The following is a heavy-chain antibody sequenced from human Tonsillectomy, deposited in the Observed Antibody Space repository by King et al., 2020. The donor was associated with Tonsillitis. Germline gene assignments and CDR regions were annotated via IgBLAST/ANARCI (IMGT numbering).Heavy chain of an antibody. D-gene: IGHD3-3*01. Sequence: ESGGGLVQPGGSLRLSCAASGFTFSTYAMTWVRQAPGKGLEWVAVMSGSGARTYHADSVKGRFTISRDNSKNTLYLQMNSLRAEDTAVYYCAKCPYDFWSGGLYYAMDVWGQGTTVTVSS. V-gene: IGHV3-23*01. CDR1: GFTFSTYA. CDR2: MSGSGART. CDR3: AKCPYDFWSGGLYYAMDV. J-gene: IGHJ6*02.